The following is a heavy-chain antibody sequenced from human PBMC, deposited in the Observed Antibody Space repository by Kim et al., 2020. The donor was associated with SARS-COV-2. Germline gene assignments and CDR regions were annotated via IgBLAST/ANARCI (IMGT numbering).Heavy chain of an antibody. J-gene: IGHJ4*02. D-gene: IGHD2-21*01. CDR2: IYSGGST. CDR3: ARDALIPGYFDY. Sequence: GGSLRLSCAASGFTVSSNYMSWVRQAPGKGLEWVSVIYSGGSTYYADSVKGRFTISRDNSKNTLYLQMNSLRAADTAVYYCARDALIPGYFDYWGQGTLVTVSS. CDR1: GFTVSSNY. V-gene: IGHV3-53*01.